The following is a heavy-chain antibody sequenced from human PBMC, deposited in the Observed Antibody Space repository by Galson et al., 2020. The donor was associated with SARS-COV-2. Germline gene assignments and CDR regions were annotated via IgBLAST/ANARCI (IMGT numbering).Heavy chain of an antibody. CDR3: AKDLMATVTLGLAV. D-gene: IGHD4-17*01. Sequence: GGSLRLSCAASGLIFDDHAMHWVRQAPDKGLEWLAIIRFVGSNKYYADSVKGRLTISRDNSKNTLYLQMNSLRDEETAVYYCAKDLMATVTLGLAVWGKGTTVTISS. CDR1: GLIFDDHA. CDR2: IRFVGSNK. V-gene: IGHV3-30*02. J-gene: IGHJ6*04.